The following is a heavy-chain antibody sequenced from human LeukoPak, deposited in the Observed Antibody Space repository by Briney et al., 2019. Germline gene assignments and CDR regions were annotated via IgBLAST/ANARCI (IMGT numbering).Heavy chain of an antibody. D-gene: IGHD4-17*01. CDR1: GGSISSYY. CDR2: IYYSGST. V-gene: IGHV4-59*01. Sequence: SETLSLTCTVPGGSISSYYWSWIRQPPGKGLEWIGYIYYSGSTNYNPSLKSRVTISVDTSKNQFSLKLSSVTAADTAVYYCARTRGDYGDPNWFDPWGQGTLVTVSS. CDR3: ARTRGDYGDPNWFDP. J-gene: IGHJ5*02.